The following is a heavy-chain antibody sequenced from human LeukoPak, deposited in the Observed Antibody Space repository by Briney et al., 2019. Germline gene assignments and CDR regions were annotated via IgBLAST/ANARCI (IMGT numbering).Heavy chain of an antibody. D-gene: IGHD2-15*01. V-gene: IGHV1-69*13. CDR2: IIPIFGTA. CDR1: GYTFTSYY. Sequence: SVNVSCKASGYTFTSYYMHWVRQAPGQGLEWMGGIIPIFGTANYAQKFQGRVTITADESTSTAYMELSSLRSEDTAVYYCARSRGSCYSCGDYWGQGTLVTVSS. CDR3: ARSRGSCYSCGDY. J-gene: IGHJ4*02.